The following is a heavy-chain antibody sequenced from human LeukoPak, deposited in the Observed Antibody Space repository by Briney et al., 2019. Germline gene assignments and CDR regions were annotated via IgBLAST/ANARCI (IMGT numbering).Heavy chain of an antibody. CDR3: AREDAAGTYSFDY. CDR2: IYTSGIA. V-gene: IGHV3-66*01. D-gene: IGHD1-26*01. J-gene: IGHJ4*02. CDR1: GFPVSSNF. Sequence: PGGSLRLSCAVSGFPVSSNFMSWVRQAPGKGPEWVSVIYTSGIAYYADSVRGRFTISRDNSKNTLYLQMDSLTAEDTAVYYCAREDAAGTYSFDYWGQGTLVTVSP.